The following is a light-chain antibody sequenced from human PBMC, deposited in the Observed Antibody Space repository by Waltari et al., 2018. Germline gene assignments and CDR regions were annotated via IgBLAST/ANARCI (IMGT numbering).Light chain of an antibody. J-gene: IGKJ1*01. CDR1: QSAKTS. V-gene: IGKV3D-15*01. Sequence: EVVMTQSPATLSVSPGERVSLSCRASQSAKTSLAWYQQTPGQAPRLLIYRASTRAAGVPDRFSCSGSGTEFTLTISSLQSEDSAIYYCQQYNIWPWTFGPGTNVDIK. CDR3: QQYNIWPWT. CDR2: RAS.